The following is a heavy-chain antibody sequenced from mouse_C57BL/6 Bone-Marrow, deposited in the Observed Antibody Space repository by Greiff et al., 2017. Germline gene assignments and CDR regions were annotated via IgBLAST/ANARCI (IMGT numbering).Heavy chain of an antibody. V-gene: IGHV14-2*01. J-gene: IGHJ2*01. CDR3: ARDGSSYKYFDY. D-gene: IGHD1-1*01. Sequence: EVQLQQSGAELVKPGASVKLSCTASGFNITDYYMHWVKQRTEQGLEWIGRIDPEDGDTKYAPKFQGKATITADTSSNTAYLQLRSLTSEDTAVYYCARDGSSYKYFDYWGEGTTLTVSS. CDR2: IDPEDGDT. CDR1: GFNITDYY.